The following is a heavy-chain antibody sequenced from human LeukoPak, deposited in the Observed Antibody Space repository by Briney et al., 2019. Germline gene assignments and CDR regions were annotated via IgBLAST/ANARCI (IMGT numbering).Heavy chain of an antibody. CDR1: GYTLTAYY. D-gene: IGHD6-19*01. V-gene: IGHV1-2*02. CDR3: ARVESSGWDAEYFRH. CDR2: INPNSGGT. J-gene: IGHJ1*01. Sequence: ASVKVSCKASGYTLTAYYIHWVRQAPGQGLEWMGWINPNSGGTNYAQKFQGRVTMTRDTSISTAYMELSRLRSDDTAVYYCARVESSGWDAEYFRHWGQGTLVTVSS.